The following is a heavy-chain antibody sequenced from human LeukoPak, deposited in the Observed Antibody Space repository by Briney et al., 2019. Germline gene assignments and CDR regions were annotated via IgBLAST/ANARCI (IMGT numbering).Heavy chain of an antibody. CDR3: ARVLGSCSSSSCSGLDY. Sequence: GESLQISCKGFGYSFSTYWIGWVRQLPGKGLEWMGVIYPGDSDTRYSPSFQGQVTISADKSISTAYLQWSSLKASDSAMYYCARVLGSCSSSSCSGLDYWGQGTLVTVSS. D-gene: IGHD2-2*01. J-gene: IGHJ4*02. CDR2: IYPGDSDT. CDR1: GYSFSTYW. V-gene: IGHV5-51*01.